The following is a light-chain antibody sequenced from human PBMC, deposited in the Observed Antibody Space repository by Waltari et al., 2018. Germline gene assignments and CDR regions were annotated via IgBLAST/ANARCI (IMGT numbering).Light chain of an antibody. Sequence: QSALAQPASVSGSPGQAITISCNGTSSDVGSYNYVSWYQQHPGTGPTLIIYDVSERPSGVSKRFSGSKSVNTASLTISVLQAEDEADYYCCSYVGSVVFGGGTKLTVL. CDR3: CSYVGSVV. V-gene: IGLV2-23*02. CDR2: DVS. J-gene: IGLJ2*01. CDR1: SSDVGSYNY.